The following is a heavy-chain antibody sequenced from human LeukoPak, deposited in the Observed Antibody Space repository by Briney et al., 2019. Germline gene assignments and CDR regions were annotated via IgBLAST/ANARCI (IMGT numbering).Heavy chain of an antibody. V-gene: IGHV1-69*04. CDR3: ARGLGHYYYYYMDV. D-gene: IGHD7-27*01. CDR1: GGTFSSYA. J-gene: IGHJ6*03. CDR2: IIPILGIA. Sequence: SVKVSCKASGGTFSSYAISWVRQASGQGLEWMGRIIPILGIANYAQKFQGRVTITADKSTSTAYMELSSLRSEDTAVYYCARGLGHYYYYYMDVWGKGTTVTVSS.